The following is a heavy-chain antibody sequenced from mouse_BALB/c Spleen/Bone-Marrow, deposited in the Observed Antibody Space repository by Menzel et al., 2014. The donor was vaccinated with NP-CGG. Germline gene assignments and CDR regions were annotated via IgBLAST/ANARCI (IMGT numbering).Heavy chain of an antibody. D-gene: IGHD1-1*01. CDR1: DFNIKDAY. CDR2: IDPANVNT. V-gene: IGHV14-3*02. Sequence: VQLQQSGAELVKPGASVKLSCTASDFNIKDAYMHWGKQRPEQGLEWMGRIDPANVNTKYDTKFQGKATITADTSSNTAYLLLSSLTSEDTAVYYRAVYYYGRSSFAYWGQGTLVTVSA. J-gene: IGHJ3*01. CDR3: AVYYYGRSSFAY.